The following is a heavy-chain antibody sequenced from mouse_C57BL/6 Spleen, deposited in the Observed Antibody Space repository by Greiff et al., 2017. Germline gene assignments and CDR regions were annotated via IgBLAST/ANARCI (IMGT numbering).Heavy chain of an antibody. CDR1: GYTFTSYW. Sequence: QVQLQQPGAELVKPGASVKVSCKASGYTFTSYWMHWVKQRPGQGLEWIGRIHPSDSDTNYNQKFKGKATLTVDKSSSTAYMQLSSLTSEHSAVYYWAIGPYGNYAYYYAMDYWGQGTSVTVAS. D-gene: IGHD2-1*01. V-gene: IGHV1-74*01. CDR3: AIGPYGNYAYYYAMDY. CDR2: IHPSDSDT. J-gene: IGHJ4*01.